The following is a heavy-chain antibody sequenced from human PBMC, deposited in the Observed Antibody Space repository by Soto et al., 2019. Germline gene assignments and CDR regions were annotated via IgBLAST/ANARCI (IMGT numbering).Heavy chain of an antibody. V-gene: IGHV2-70*04. CDR1: GFSLSTSGMR. J-gene: IGHJ5*02. Sequence: ESGPTLVNPTQTLTLTCTFSGFSLSTSGMRVSWIRQPPGKALEWLARMDWDEDKFYSTSLKTRLTISKDTSKNQVVLTMTNMPPLSTATSYSTWCNTGNRFDPRRKGTLVTVSS. D-gene: IGHD2-8*01. CDR3: TWCNTGNRFDP. CDR2: MDWDEDK.